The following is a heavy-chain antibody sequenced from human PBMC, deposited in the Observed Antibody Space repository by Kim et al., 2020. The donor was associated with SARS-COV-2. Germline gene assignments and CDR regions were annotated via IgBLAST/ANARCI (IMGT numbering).Heavy chain of an antibody. D-gene: IGHD3-10*01. J-gene: IGHJ5*02. CDR2: IYNSGNT. Sequence: SETLSLTCTVSGGSISSDTFCWGWIRQPPGKGLEWIGSIYNSGNTNYNPSLRSRVTISMDTTTNQFSLMLTSVTAADTALYYCARHYYAGSRSYRGFDPWGQGRLVTVSS. V-gene: IGHV4-39*01. CDR3: ARHYYAGSRSYRGFDP. CDR1: GGSISSDTFC.